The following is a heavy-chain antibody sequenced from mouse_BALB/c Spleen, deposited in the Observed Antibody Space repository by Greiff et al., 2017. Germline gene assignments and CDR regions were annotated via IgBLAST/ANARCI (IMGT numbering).Heavy chain of an antibody. V-gene: IGHV6-6*01. CDR3: TAEGYFDY. D-gene: IGHD3-3*01. Sequence: EVQLQESGGGLVQPGGSLRLSCATSGFTFTDYYMSWVRQPPGKALEWLGFIRNKANNHATYYAESVKGRFTISRDDSKSSVYLQMNSLRAEDTGIYYCTAEGYFDYWGQGTTLTVSS. CDR1: GFTFTDYY. J-gene: IGHJ2*01. CDR2: IRNKANNHAT.